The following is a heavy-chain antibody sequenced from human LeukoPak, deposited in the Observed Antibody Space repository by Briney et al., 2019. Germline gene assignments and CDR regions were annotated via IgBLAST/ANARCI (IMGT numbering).Heavy chain of an antibody. Sequence: SVKVSCKASGGNFGHYVIHWVRHAPGQGLEWMGRITPFFGVANYAQTFQDRVTFTADKITNTAYMQISSLKSEDTAVYFCARDTNEEYSSSSDGLAVWGQGTTVTVSS. CDR1: GGNFGHYV. V-gene: IGHV1-69*04. CDR2: ITPFFGVA. J-gene: IGHJ6*02. CDR3: ARDTNEEYSSSSDGLAV. D-gene: IGHD6-6*01.